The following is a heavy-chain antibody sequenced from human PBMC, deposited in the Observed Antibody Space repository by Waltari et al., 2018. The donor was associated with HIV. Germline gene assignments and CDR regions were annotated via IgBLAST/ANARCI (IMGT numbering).Heavy chain of an antibody. J-gene: IGHJ3*02. CDR2: INLNSGVT. Sequence: QGLEWMGRINLNSGVTNYAQNFQGRVTMTRDTSISTAYMELSRLKSDDTAVYYCARPCGQIYGTLDAFDIWGQGTMVTVSS. CDR3: ARPCGQIYGTLDAFDI. V-gene: IGHV1-2*06. D-gene: IGHD4-17*01.